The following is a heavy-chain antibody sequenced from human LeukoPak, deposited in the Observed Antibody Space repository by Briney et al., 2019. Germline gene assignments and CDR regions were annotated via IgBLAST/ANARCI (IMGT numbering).Heavy chain of an antibody. CDR1: RGTFSKYG. CDR2: IIPMFGAT. J-gene: IGHJ4*02. V-gene: IGHV1-69*01. Sequence: GPSVKFSCEASRGTFSKYGISWVRQAPGEGLDWMGGIIPMFGATEVAHKLQGRVTITADESTNTAYMELSSLRSEDTAVYYCARGDTVTTSLLGYWGQGTLVTVSS. D-gene: IGHD4-17*01. CDR3: ARGDTVTTSLLGY.